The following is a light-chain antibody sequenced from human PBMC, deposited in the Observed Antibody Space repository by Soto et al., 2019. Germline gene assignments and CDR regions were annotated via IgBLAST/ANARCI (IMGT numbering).Light chain of an antibody. V-gene: IGLV2-14*03. CDR2: DVS. J-gene: IGLJ1*01. CDR3: SSYTTSNTLYV. Sequence: QSALTQPASVSGSPGQSITISCTGTSGDVGGYNFVSWHQQHPGKAPKLIVYDVSDRPSGISSRFSGSKSGNTASLTISGLQAEDEADYYCSSYTTSNTLYVFGTGTKLTVL. CDR1: SGDVGGYNF.